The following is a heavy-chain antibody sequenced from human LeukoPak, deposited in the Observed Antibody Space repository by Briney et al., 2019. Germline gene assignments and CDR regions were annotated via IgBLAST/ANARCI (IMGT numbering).Heavy chain of an antibody. CDR3: AKAHKMTTVTTGMDY. Sequence: GGSLRLSCAASGFTFSSYAMSWVRQAPGKGLEWVSDIRGSGGNIYYADSVKGRFTISNDNSKNTLYLQRTSLRAKDPAVYYWAKAHKMTTVTTGMDYWGQGTLVTVSS. CDR2: IRGSGGNI. D-gene: IGHD4-17*01. J-gene: IGHJ4*02. CDR1: GFTFSSYA. V-gene: IGHV3-23*01.